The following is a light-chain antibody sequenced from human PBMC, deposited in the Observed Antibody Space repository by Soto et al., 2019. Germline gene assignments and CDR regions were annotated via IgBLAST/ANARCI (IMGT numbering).Light chain of an antibody. J-gene: IGKJ1*01. CDR2: GAS. CDR3: QMYDSWW. V-gene: IGKV3-20*01. CDR1: QSFNSIY. Sequence: LYPGGRPTITKRASQSFNSIYLAWYQQKPGQAPRLLIYGASSRATGIPDRFSGSGSGTDFTLSISGLEPRDFGVYYCQMYDSWWFGHGTKVDIK.